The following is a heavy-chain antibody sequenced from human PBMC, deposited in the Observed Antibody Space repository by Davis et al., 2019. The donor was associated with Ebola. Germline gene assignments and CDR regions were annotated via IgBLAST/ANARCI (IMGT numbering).Heavy chain of an antibody. J-gene: IGHJ5*02. V-gene: IGHV1-8*01. CDR3: TRGIARRQLGSWFDP. CDR1: GSPFFSYD. Sequence: AASVKVSCKASGSPFFSYDINWVRQATGQGLEWMGWMNPISGNTGYAQKFQGRITMTRNTSITTAYMELSGLSFDDTAVYYCTRGIARRQLGSWFDPWGQGTPVTVSS. D-gene: IGHD6-6*01. CDR2: MNPISGNT.